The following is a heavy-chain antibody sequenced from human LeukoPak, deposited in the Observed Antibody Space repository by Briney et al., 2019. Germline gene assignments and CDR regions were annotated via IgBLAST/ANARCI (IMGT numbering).Heavy chain of an antibody. D-gene: IGHD3-22*01. V-gene: IGHV3-21*01. Sequence: GGSLRLSCAASGFTFSSYWMNWVRQPPGQGLKWVASISLNSAAIYYADSVRGRFTISRDNAKNSLHLQMDSLRAEDTAIYYCTKHITTDAITPFYYGMDVWGQGTTVTVSS. CDR2: ISLNSAAI. CDR3: TKHITTDAITPFYYGMDV. CDR1: GFTFSSYW. J-gene: IGHJ6*02.